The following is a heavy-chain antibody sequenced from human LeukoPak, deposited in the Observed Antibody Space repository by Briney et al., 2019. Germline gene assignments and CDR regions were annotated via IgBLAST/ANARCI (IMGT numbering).Heavy chain of an antibody. CDR1: GFTSSDYY. CDR3: AREGNSGYQDY. D-gene: IGHD5-12*01. Sequence: GGSLTLSCAASGFTSSDYYMSWIRQAPGKGLEWVSYIISSSSYTNNADSVKGRFTISRDNAKNSLYLQMNSLRAEDTAVYYCAREGNSGYQDYWGQGTLVTVSS. J-gene: IGHJ4*02. CDR2: IISSSSYT. V-gene: IGHV3-11*06.